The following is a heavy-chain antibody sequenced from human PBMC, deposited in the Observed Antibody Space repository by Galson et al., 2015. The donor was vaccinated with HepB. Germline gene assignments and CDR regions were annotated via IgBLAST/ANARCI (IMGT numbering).Heavy chain of an antibody. D-gene: IGHD3-10*01. J-gene: IGHJ3*02. CDR1: GYTFTSYG. V-gene: IGHV1-18*04. Sequence: SVKVSCKASGYTFTSYGISWVRQAPGQGLEWMGWISAYNGNTNYAQKLQGRVTMTTDTSTSTAYMELRSLRSDDTAVYYCARGGYYGSGSYYKAVGAFDIWGQGTMVTVSS. CDR3: ARGGYYGSGSYYKAVGAFDI. CDR2: ISAYNGNT.